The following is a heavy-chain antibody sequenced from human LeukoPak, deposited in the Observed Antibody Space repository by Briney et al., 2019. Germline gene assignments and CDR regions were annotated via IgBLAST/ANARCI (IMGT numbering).Heavy chain of an antibody. J-gene: IGHJ5*02. CDR3: ARNYGSGTGWFDP. CDR2: IIPIFGIA. CDR1: GGTFSSYA. Sequence: SVKVSCKASGGTFSSYAISWVRQAPGQGLEWMGRIIPIFGIANYAQKFQGRVTITADKSTGTAYMELSSLRSEDTAVYYCARNYGSGTGWFDPWGQGILVTVSS. V-gene: IGHV1-69*04. D-gene: IGHD3-10*01.